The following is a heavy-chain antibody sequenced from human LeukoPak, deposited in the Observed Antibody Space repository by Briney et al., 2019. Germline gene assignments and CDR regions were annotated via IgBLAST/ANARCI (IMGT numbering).Heavy chain of an antibody. V-gene: IGHV3-23*01. CDR2: ISGSGGST. CDR1: GFTSSSYE. J-gene: IGHJ4*02. Sequence: GGSLRLSCAASGFTSSSYEMNWVRQAPGKGLEWVSAISGSGGSTYYADSVKGRFTISRDNSKNTLYLQMNSLRAEDTALYYCAKTGGIAAAHWGQGTLVTVSS. CDR3: AKTGGIAAAH. D-gene: IGHD6-13*01.